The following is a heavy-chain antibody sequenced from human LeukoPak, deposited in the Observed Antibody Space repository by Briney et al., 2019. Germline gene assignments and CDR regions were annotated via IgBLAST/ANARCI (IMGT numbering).Heavy chain of an antibody. CDR3: ARDAHMNLRFPDF. J-gene: IGHJ4*02. D-gene: IGHD5/OR15-5a*01. CDR2: ITPYNGNT. CDR1: GYTFTGYY. V-gene: IGHV1-18*04. Sequence: ASVKVSCKASGYTFTGYYMHWVRQAPGQGLEWMGWITPYNGNTNYAQKVQDRLTLTTDTPTATGYLELRNLRPEDTAVYYCARDAHMNLRFPDFWGQGTLVTVSS.